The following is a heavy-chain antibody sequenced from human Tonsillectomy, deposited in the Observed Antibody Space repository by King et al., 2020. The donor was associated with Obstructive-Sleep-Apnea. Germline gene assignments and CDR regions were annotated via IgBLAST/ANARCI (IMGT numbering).Heavy chain of an antibody. D-gene: IGHD5-18*01. J-gene: IGHJ4*02. CDR1: GCTFSSYS. CDR2: ISNSSSYI. V-gene: IGHV3-21*01. Sequence: VQLVECGGGLGKPGGSLRLSCAAFGCTFSSYSMNWVRQARGKGLERGSSISNSSSYIYYADSVKGRLTISRDNAKNSLYLQMNSLRAEDTAVYYCARSPNTAALDYWGQGTLVTVSS. CDR3: ARSPNTAALDY.